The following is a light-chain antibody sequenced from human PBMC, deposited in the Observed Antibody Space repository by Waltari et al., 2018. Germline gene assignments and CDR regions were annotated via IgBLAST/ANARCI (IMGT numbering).Light chain of an antibody. CDR2: RNN. CDR3: ATWDDTVSGYV. V-gene: IGLV1-47*01. Sequence: HSVLTQPPSASGTPGQRVTISCSGRGSNIGSNYVHWYEQFPGTAPKLLIYRNNLRPSGVPDRFSGSKSGTSASLAISGLRSEDEADYYCATWDDTVSGYVFGGGTTVTVL. J-gene: IGLJ1*01. CDR1: GSNIGSNY.